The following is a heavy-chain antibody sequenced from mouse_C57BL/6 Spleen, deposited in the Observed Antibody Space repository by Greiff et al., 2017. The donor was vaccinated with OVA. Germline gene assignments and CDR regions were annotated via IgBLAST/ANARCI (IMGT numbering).Heavy chain of an antibody. J-gene: IGHJ3*01. D-gene: IGHD4-1*01. Sequence: EVKLMESGGGLVKPGGSLKLSCAASGFTFSDYGMHWVRQAPEKGLEWVAYISSGSSTIYYADTVKGRFTISRDNAKNTLFLQMTSLRSEDTAVYYCARNWDVKAWFAYWGQGTLVTVSA. CDR1: GFTFSDYG. CDR3: ARNWDVKAWFAY. CDR2: ISSGSSTI. V-gene: IGHV5-17*01.